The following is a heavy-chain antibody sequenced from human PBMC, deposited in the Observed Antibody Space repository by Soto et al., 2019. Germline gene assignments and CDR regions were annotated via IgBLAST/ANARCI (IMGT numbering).Heavy chain of an antibody. D-gene: IGHD1-1*01. CDR2: IYPSVSS. J-gene: IGHJ4*02. Sequence: PSETLSLTCSVSGFAISRGYYWSWVRQPPGKGLEWLGSIYPSVSSYHNPSLATRLRFSMDPSKNQFTLNLASVTAADTALYFCARDKVGTTFLDNWGQGIQVTVSS. CDR1: GFAISRGYY. V-gene: IGHV4-38-2*02. CDR3: ARDKVGTTFLDN.